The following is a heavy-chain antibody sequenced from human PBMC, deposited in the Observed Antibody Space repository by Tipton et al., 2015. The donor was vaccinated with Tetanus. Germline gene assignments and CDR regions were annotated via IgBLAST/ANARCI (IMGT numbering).Heavy chain of an antibody. V-gene: IGHV1-2*06. CDR3: ARSSIAAAGTFDY. J-gene: IGHJ4*02. CDR2: INPNSGGT. Sequence: QSGAEVKKPGASVKVSCKASGYTFTGYYMHWVRQAPGQGLEWMGRINPNSGGTNYAQKFQGRVTMTRDTSISTAYMELSRLRSDDTAVYYCARSSIAAAGTFDYWGQGTLVTVSS. D-gene: IGHD6-13*01. CDR1: GYTFTGYY.